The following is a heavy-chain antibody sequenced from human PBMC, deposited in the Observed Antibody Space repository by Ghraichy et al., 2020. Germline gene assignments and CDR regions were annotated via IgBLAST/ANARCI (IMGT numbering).Heavy chain of an antibody. J-gene: IGHJ6*02. CDR3: ARVMVRGITISLYHAMDV. Sequence: SETLSLTCAVSGGSINSGGYSWSWIRQPPGKGLEWLGYIYYSGSTYLNPSLKSRVTISVDPSKSQFSLKLSSVTAADTAVYYCARVMVRGITISLYHAMDVWGQGTTVTVSS. D-gene: IGHD3-10*01. V-gene: IGHV4-30-4*07. CDR2: IYYSGST. CDR1: GGSINSGGYS.